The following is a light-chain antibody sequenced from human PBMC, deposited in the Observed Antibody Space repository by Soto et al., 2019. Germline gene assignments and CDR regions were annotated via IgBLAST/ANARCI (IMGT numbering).Light chain of an antibody. Sequence: QSALTQPPSVSGSLGQSVTISCTGTISDVGFYARVSWYQQPPGTAPKLLIYDVTNRPSGVPDRFSGSQSGKTASLTISGLQAGDEADYYCISYTSSSTYVFGTGTKLTVL. CDR1: ISDVGFYAR. J-gene: IGLJ1*01. CDR3: ISYTSSSTYV. V-gene: IGLV2-18*02. CDR2: DVT.